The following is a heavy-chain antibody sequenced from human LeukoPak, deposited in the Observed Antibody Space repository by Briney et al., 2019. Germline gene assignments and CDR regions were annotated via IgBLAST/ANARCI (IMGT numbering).Heavy chain of an antibody. CDR2: IKQDGGER. V-gene: IGHV3-7*01. Sequence: GGSLRLSCAASGFSFSFYWMTWVRQPPGKGLEWVANIKQDGGERYYVDSVRGRFTISRDNSKNSLYLQMNSLRAEDTAVYYCVRDGRPLDYWGQGTLVIVS. D-gene: IGHD3/OR15-3a*01. J-gene: IGHJ4*02. CDR3: VRDGRPLDY. CDR1: GFSFSFYW.